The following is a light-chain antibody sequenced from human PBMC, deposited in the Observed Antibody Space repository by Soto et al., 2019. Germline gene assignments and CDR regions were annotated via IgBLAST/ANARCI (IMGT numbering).Light chain of an antibody. CDR3: QQFNSYVIT. CDR1: QDITSD. V-gene: IGKV1-13*02. J-gene: IGKJ5*01. CDR2: AAS. Sequence: AIQLTQSPSSLSASVGDRVTITCRASQDITSDLAWYQQKPGKAPNLLIYAASSLKSGVPSRFSGSGSGTDFTLTISSLQPEDFATYYCQQFNSYVITFGQGTRRETK.